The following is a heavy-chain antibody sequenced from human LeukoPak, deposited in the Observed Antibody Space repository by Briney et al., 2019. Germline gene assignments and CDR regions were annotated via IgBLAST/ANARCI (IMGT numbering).Heavy chain of an antibody. V-gene: IGHV4-34*01. J-gene: IGHJ4*02. D-gene: IGHD3-10*01. Sequence: GSLRLSCAASGFTFSSYAMSWIRQPPGKGLEWIGEINHSGSTNYNPSLKSRVTISVDTSKNQFSLKLSSVTAADTAVYYCARELSGSLYWGQGTLVTVSS. CDR3: ARELSGSLY. CDR1: GFTFSSYA. CDR2: INHSGST.